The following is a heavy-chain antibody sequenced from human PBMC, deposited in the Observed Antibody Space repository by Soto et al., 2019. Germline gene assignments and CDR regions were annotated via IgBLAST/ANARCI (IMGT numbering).Heavy chain of an antibody. J-gene: IGHJ5*02. Sequence: SETLSLTCTVSGGSISSYYWSWIRQPPGKGLEWIGYIYYSGSTNYNPSLKSRVTISVDTSKNQFSLKLSSVTAADTAVYYCARTASGWFDPWGQGTLVTVSS. CDR3: ARTASGWFDP. CDR1: GGSISSYY. D-gene: IGHD5-18*01. V-gene: IGHV4-59*12. CDR2: IYYSGST.